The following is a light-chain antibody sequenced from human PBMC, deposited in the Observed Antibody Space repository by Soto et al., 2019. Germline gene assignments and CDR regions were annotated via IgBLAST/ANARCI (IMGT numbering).Light chain of an antibody. CDR3: QQRSNWPVT. Sequence: EIVLTQSPATLSLSPGERATLSCRASQSVSSYLAWYQQKPGQAPRLLIYDASNRATGIPARFSGSGSGTDLTLTIRSLEPEDFAVYSCQQRSNWPVTFGPGTKVDIK. CDR1: QSVSSY. J-gene: IGKJ3*01. V-gene: IGKV3-11*01. CDR2: DAS.